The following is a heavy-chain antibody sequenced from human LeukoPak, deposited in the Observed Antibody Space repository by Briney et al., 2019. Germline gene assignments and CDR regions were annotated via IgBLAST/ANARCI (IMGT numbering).Heavy chain of an antibody. CDR1: GGSVSSGSYY. J-gene: IGHJ4*02. CDR3: ARAFFGAKVARYYFDY. V-gene: IGHV4-61*01. CDR2: IYYSGST. Sequence: SETLSLTCTVSGGSVSSGSYYWSWIRQPPGKGLEWIGYIYYSGSTNYNPSLKSRVTISVDTSKNQFSLKLSSVTAADTAVYYCARAFFGAKVARYYFDYWGQGTLVTASS. D-gene: IGHD3-16*01.